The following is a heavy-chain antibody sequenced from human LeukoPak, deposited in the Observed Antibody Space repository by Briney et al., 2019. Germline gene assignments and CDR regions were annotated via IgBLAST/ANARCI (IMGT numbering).Heavy chain of an antibody. V-gene: IGHV1-46*01. Sequence: AASVKVSCKASGYTFTSYYMHGVRQAPGQGLEWMGIINPSGGSTSYAQKFQGRVIMTRDTSTSTVYMELSSLRSEDTAVYYCAREWGSSGDFQNPNYYYYGMDVWGQGTTVTVSS. CDR3: AREWGSSGDFQNPNYYYYGMDV. CDR2: INPSGGST. D-gene: IGHD2-21*01. J-gene: IGHJ6*02. CDR1: GYTFTSYY.